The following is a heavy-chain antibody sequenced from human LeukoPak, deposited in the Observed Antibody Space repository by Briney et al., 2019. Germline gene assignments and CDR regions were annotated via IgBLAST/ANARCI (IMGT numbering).Heavy chain of an antibody. CDR1: GFTFSSYS. J-gene: IGHJ4*02. CDR2: IRSSSRTI. Sequence: GGSLRLSCAASGFTFSSYSMNWVRQAPGKGLEWVSYIRSSSRTIYYADSVKGRFTISRDNAKNSLYLQMNSLRAEDTAVYYCASHSHRYFDYWGQGTLVTVSS. CDR3: ASHSHRYFDY. V-gene: IGHV3-48*01. D-gene: IGHD1-26*01.